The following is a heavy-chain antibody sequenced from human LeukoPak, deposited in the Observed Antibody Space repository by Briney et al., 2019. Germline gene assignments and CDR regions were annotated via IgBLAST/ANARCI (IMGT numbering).Heavy chain of an antibody. J-gene: IGHJ3*02. Sequence: SETLSLTCAVYGGSFSGYYWSWIRQPPGKGLEWIGEINHSRSTNYNPSLKSRVTISVDTSKNQFSLKLSTVTAADTAVYYCARMGVGATADAFDIWGQGTMVTVSS. D-gene: IGHD1-26*01. V-gene: IGHV4-34*01. CDR2: INHSRST. CDR1: GGSFSGYY. CDR3: ARMGVGATADAFDI.